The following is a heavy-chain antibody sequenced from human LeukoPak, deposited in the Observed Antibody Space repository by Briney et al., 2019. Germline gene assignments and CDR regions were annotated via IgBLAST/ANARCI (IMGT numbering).Heavy chain of an antibody. V-gene: IGHV3-74*01. Sequence: GGSLRLSCALSGFTLRSYWMNWVRQAPGKGLVWVSRINSDGSSTSYADSVKGRFTISRDNAKNTLYLQMNSLRAEDTAVYHCARDRGGSAFDILGQGTMVTVSS. J-gene: IGHJ3*02. CDR2: INSDGSST. D-gene: IGHD3-10*01. CDR1: GFTLRSYW. CDR3: ARDRGGSAFDI.